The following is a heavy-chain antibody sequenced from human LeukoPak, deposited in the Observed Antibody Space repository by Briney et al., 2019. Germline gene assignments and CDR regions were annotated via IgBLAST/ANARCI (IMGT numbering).Heavy chain of an antibody. CDR3: VKRRDGYFDY. D-gene: IGHD5-24*01. Sequence: GGSLRLSCSDSGFTFRSYSMYWVRQAPGKGLEYVSAISSNGGSAYYADSVKGRVTVSRDNSKNTLYLQMSSLRAEDTAVYCCVKRRDGYFDYWGQGTLVTVSA. J-gene: IGHJ4*02. CDR1: GFTFRSYS. CDR2: ISSNGGSA. V-gene: IGHV3-64D*09.